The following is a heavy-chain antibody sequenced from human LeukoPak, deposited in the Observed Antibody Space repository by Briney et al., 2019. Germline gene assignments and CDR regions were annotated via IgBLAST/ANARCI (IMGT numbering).Heavy chain of an antibody. V-gene: IGHV4-61*08. J-gene: IGHJ6*02. Sequence: SETLSLTCTVSGGSISIGGYYWSWIRQHPGKVLEWIWYIYYSGSTNYNPSLKIRVTISVDTSKNQFSLKLSSVTAADTAVYYCAGAELYQDYYYGMDVWGQGTTVTVSS. CDR1: GGSISIGGYY. D-gene: IGHD2-8*01. CDR2: IYYSGST. CDR3: AGAELYQDYYYGMDV.